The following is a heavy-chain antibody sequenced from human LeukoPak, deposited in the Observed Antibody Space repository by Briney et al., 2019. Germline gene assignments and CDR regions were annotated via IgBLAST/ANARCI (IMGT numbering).Heavy chain of an antibody. J-gene: IGHJ3*02. D-gene: IGHD2-15*01. CDR1: GGSISSYY. CDR3: ARQIVVVVAATHPGAFDI. Sequence: SETLSLTCTVSGGSISSYYWSWIRQPPGKGLKWIGYIYYSGSTNYNPSLKSRVTISVDTSKNQFSLKLSSVTAADTAVYYCARQIVVVVAATHPGAFDIWGQGTMVTVSS. CDR2: IYYSGST. V-gene: IGHV4-59*01.